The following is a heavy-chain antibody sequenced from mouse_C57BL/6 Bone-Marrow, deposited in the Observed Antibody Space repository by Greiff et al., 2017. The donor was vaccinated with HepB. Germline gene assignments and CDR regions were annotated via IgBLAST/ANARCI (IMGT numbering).Heavy chain of an antibody. V-gene: IGHV1-81*01. CDR3: ANYYYGSSYWYFDV. Sequence: VQRVESGAELARPGASVKLSCKASGYTFTSYGISWVKQRTGQGLEWIGEIYPRSGNTYYNEKFKGKATLTADKSSSTAYMDLRSLTSEDSAVYFCANYYYGSSYWYFDVWGTGTTVTVSS. CDR1: GYTFTSYG. CDR2: IYPRSGNT. D-gene: IGHD1-1*01. J-gene: IGHJ1*03.